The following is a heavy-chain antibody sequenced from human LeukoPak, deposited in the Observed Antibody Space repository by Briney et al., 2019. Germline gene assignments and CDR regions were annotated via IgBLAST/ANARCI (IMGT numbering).Heavy chain of an antibody. J-gene: IGHJ4*02. D-gene: IGHD4/OR15-4a*01. CDR3: ARDSSTGAYFDY. CDR1: GGSISSGGYY. CDR2: IYYSGST. Sequence: SETLSLTCTVSGGSISSGGYYWSWIRQHPGKGLEWIGYIYYSGSTYYNPSLKSRVTISVDTSKNQFSLKLSSVTAADTVVYYCARDSSTGAYFDYWGQGTLVIVSS. V-gene: IGHV4-31*03.